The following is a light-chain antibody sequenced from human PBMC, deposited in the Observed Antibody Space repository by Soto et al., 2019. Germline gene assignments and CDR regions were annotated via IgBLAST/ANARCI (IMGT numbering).Light chain of an antibody. V-gene: IGLV2-14*01. CDR1: TSDVGGYNY. Sequence: QSVLTQPASVSGSPGQSITISCTGTTSDVGGYNYVSWYQQHPGKAPKFMIYEVSNRPSWVSNRFSGSKSGNKASLTISGLQAEDEADYYCISYASSSTVIFGGGTKLTVL. CDR2: EVS. J-gene: IGLJ2*01. CDR3: ISYASSSTVI.